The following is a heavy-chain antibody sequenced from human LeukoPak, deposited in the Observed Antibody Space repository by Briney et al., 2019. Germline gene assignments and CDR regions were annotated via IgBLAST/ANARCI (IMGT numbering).Heavy chain of an antibody. J-gene: IGHJ4*02. Sequence: GGSLRLSCAASRFTFSSYWMSWVRQAPGKGLEWVANIKQDGSEKYYVDSVKGRFTISRDNAKNSLYLQMHSLRVEDTGVYYCASSFSSGWRTDHWGQGTLVTVSS. CDR3: ASSFSSGWRTDH. CDR2: IKQDGSEK. CDR1: RFTFSSYW. D-gene: IGHD6-19*01. V-gene: IGHV3-7*01.